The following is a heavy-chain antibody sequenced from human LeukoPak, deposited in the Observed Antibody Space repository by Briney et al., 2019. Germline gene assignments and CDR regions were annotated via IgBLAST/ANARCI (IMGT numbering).Heavy chain of an antibody. CDR3: ATATKTYDSSGYFFDY. V-gene: IGHV1-24*01. CDR2: FDPEDGET. D-gene: IGHD3-22*01. CDR1: GYTLTELS. Sequence: ASVKVSCKVSGYTLTELSMHWVRQAPGKGREWMGGFDPEDGETIYAQKFQGRATMTEDTSTDTAYMELSSLRSEDTAVYYCATATKTYDSSGYFFDYWGQGTLVTVSS. J-gene: IGHJ4*02.